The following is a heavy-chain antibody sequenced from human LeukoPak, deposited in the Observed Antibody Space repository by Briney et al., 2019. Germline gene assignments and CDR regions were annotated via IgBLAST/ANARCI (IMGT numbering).Heavy chain of an antibody. CDR3: VRDWYSIVVASYYFDY. V-gene: IGHV3-64D*06. J-gene: IGHJ4*02. D-gene: IGHD2-2*01. CDR2: ISSNGGST. Sequence: GGSLGLSCSASGFTFSSYAMHWVRQAPGKGLEYVSAISSNGGSTYYADSVKGRFTISRDNSKNTLYLQMSSLRAEDTAVYYCVRDWYSIVVASYYFDYWGQGTLVTVSS. CDR1: GFTFSSYA.